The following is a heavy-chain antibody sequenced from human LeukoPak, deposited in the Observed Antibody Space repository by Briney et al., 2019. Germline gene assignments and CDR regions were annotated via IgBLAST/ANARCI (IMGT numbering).Heavy chain of an antibody. Sequence: GGSLRLSCAASGFTFSSYSMNWVRQAPGKGLEWVSSISSSSSYIYYADSVKGRFTISRDNSKNTLYLQMNSLRAEDTAVYYCAKGRGTMTTVTASDYWGQGTLVTVSS. V-gene: IGHV3-21*04. CDR1: GFTFSSYS. CDR2: ISSSSSYI. D-gene: IGHD4-17*01. J-gene: IGHJ4*02. CDR3: AKGRGTMTTVTASDY.